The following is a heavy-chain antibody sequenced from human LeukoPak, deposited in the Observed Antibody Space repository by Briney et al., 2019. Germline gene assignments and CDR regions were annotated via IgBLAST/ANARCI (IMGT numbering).Heavy chain of an antibody. J-gene: IGHJ6*03. CDR3: ARVVHRGYDFWSGYSPVYYYYMDV. CDR1: GGSISSYY. D-gene: IGHD3-3*01. CDR2: IYYSGST. V-gene: IGHV4-59*01. Sequence: PSETLSLTCTVSGGSISSYYWSWIRQPPGKGLEWIGYIYYSGSTNYNPSLKSRVTISVDTSKNQFSLKLSSVTAADTAVYYCARVVHRGYDFWSGYSPVYYYYMDVWGKGTTVTVSS.